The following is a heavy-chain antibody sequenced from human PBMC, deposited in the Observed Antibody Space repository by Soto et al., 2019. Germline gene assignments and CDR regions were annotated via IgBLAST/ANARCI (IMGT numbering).Heavy chain of an antibody. Sequence: PGGSLRLSCAASGFTFSSYGMHWVRQAPGKWLEWVAVIWYDGSNKYYADSVKGRFTISRDNSKNTLYLQMNSLRTEDTAVYYCAREAQGYYDFWSGYQNYYYYGMDVWGQGXTVTVYS. J-gene: IGHJ6*02. D-gene: IGHD3-3*01. CDR2: IWYDGSNK. CDR1: GFTFSSYG. V-gene: IGHV3-33*01. CDR3: AREAQGYYDFWSGYQNYYYYGMDV.